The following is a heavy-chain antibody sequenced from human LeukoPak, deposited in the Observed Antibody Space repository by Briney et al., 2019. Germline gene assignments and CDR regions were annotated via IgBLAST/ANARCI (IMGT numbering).Heavy chain of an antibody. CDR3: AKYYYYYGMDV. CDR1: GFTFSSYA. Sequence: GGSLRLSCAASGFTFSSYAMSWVRQAPGKGLEWVSTVISSGDTTYYADSVKGRFTISRDNSKNTLYLQMNSLRAEDTAVYYCAKYYYYYGMDVWGQGTTVTVSS. J-gene: IGHJ6*02. CDR2: VISSGDTT. V-gene: IGHV3-23*01.